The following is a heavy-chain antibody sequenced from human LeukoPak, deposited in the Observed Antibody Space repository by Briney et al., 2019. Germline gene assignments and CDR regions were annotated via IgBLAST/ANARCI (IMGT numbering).Heavy chain of an antibody. J-gene: IGHJ6*02. V-gene: IGHV4-31*03. CDR3: ARLRIAAAGRNYYYYGMDV. Sequence: PSETLSLTCTVSGGSISSGGYYWSWIRQHPGKGLEWIGYIYYSGSTYYNPSLKSRVTISVDTSKNQFSLKLSSVTAADTAVYYCARLRIAAAGRNYYYYGMDVWGQGTTVTVSS. D-gene: IGHD6-13*01. CDR1: GGSISSGGYY. CDR2: IYYSGST.